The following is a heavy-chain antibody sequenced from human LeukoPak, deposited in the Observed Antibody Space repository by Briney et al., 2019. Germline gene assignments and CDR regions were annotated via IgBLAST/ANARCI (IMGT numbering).Heavy chain of an antibody. J-gene: IGHJ6*02. D-gene: IGHD3-22*01. CDR2: ISYDGSNK. V-gene: IGHV3-30-3*01. CDR1: GFTFSSYA. Sequence: GGSLRLSCAASGFTFSSYAMHWVRQAPGRGLEWVAVISYDGSNKYYADSVKGRFTISRDNSKNTLYLQMNSLRAEDTAVYYCARENRITMIVVVISYYYGMDVWGQGTTVTVSS. CDR3: ARENRITMIVVVISYYYGMDV.